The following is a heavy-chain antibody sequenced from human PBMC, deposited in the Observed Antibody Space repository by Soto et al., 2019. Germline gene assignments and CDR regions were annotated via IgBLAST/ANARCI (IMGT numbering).Heavy chain of an antibody. J-gene: IGHJ5*02. CDR3: ARDLAAGDL. D-gene: IGHD6-13*01. CDR2: INPMGGST. CDR1: GYTFINYY. Sequence: QEQLVQSGAEVKEPGASVKVSCKASGYTFINYYIHWVRQAPGQGLEWMAIINPMGGSTNYAQEFQGRVTLTSDPSTSTVYMELSSLRFEDTALFYCARDLAAGDLWGQGTLVTVSS. V-gene: IGHV1-46*01.